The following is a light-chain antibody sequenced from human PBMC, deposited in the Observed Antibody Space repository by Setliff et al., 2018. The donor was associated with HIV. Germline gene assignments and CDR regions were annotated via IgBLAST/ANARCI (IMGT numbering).Light chain of an antibody. J-gene: IGLJ1*01. CDR3: SSYSSSRPRV. CDR1: SSDVGGHNS. Sequence: QSALTQPASVSGSLGQSITISCTGTSSDVGGHNSVSWYQQHPGKAPKLMISEVSNRPSGVSNRFSGSKSGNTASLTIAGLQPEDEADYYCSSYSSSRPRVFGTGTKGTVL. CDR2: EVS. V-gene: IGLV2-14*01.